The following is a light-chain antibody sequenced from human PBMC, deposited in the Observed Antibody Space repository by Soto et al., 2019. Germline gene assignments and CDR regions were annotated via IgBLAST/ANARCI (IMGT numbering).Light chain of an antibody. V-gene: IGLV2-14*01. Sequence: QSVLTQPASGSGSPGQSIPISCTGTSSDVGGYNYVSWYQQHPGKAPKLMIYDVSNRPSGVSNRFSGSKSGNTASLTISGLQAEDGADYYCSSYTSSSPYVFGTGTKVT. CDR2: DVS. J-gene: IGLJ1*01. CDR3: SSYTSSSPYV. CDR1: SSDVGGYNY.